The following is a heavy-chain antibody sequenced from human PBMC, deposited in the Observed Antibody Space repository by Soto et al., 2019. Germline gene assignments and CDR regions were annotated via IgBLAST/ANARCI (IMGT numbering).Heavy chain of an antibody. CDR2: FYPGDSDI. CDR1: GYSFTSYW. CDR3: ARGEAAAATYGMDV. J-gene: IGHJ6*02. Sequence: GEALKISCKGSGYSFTSYWIGWVRQMPGKGLVLMGIFYPGDSDIRYSPSFQGQVTISADKSISTAYLQWSSLKASDSVMYYCARGEAAAATYGMDVWGQGTTVTVSS. V-gene: IGHV5-51*01. D-gene: IGHD6-13*01.